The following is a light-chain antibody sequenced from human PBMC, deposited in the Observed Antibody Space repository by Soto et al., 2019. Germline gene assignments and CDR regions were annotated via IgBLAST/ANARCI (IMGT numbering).Light chain of an antibody. CDR3: QQYATYSPEWT. Sequence: DIQMTQSPASLSASVGDRVTITCRAIQSISSYLNWYQQKPGRAPKLLIDGASSLETGVSSRFSGSGSGTKFTLTITSLHPDDFATYYCQQYATYSPEWTFGQGTKVDIK. CDR2: GAS. CDR1: QSISSY. V-gene: IGKV1-5*01. J-gene: IGKJ1*01.